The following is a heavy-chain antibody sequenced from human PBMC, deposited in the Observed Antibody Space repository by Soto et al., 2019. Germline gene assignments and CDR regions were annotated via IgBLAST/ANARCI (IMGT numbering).Heavy chain of an antibody. D-gene: IGHD4-17*01. J-gene: IGHJ5*02. Sequence: SDTLSLTCAVSGGSISSGGYYWSWILHHPGKGLEWIGYIYYSGSTYYNPSLKSRVTISVDTSKNQFSLKLSSVTAADTAVYYCARDLEVYGDYGWFDPWGQGTLVTVSS. CDR2: IYYSGST. CDR3: ARDLEVYGDYGWFDP. V-gene: IGHV4-31*11. CDR1: GGSISSGGYY.